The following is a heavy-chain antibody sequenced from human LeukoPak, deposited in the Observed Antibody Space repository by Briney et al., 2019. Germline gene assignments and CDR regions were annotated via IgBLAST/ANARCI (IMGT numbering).Heavy chain of an antibody. D-gene: IGHD3-10*01. Sequence: SSETLSLTCTVPGGSVRSDNSDWNWIRQPAGKGLEWIGRIYADGSSTYNPSLKSRVTIVVDTSKNQFSLRLSSMTAADTAVYYCARGYYYRTWGLGTLVTISS. CDR3: ARGYYYRT. V-gene: IGHV4-61*02. CDR1: GGSVRSDNSD. CDR2: IYADGSS. J-gene: IGHJ4*02.